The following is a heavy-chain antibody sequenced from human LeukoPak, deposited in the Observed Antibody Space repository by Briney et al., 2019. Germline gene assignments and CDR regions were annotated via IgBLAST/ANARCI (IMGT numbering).Heavy chain of an antibody. CDR2: INHSGST. CDR3: ARLLYDILTGYYSAFDY. Sequence: PSETLSLTCAVYGGSFSGYYWSWIRQPPGKGLEWIGEINHSGSTNYNPSLKSRVTISVDTSKNQFSLKLSSVTAADTAVYYCARLLYDILTGYYSAFDYWGQGTLVTVSS. J-gene: IGHJ4*02. V-gene: IGHV4-34*01. D-gene: IGHD3-9*01. CDR1: GGSFSGYY.